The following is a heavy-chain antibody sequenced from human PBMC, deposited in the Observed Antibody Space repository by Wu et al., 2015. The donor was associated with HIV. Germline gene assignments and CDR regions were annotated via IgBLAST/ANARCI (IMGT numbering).Heavy chain of an antibody. CDR3: ARGDYAVNFDLPYW. V-gene: IGHV1-69*12. CDR1: GGTFNNYA. D-gene: IGHD3-9*01. J-gene: IGHJ4*02. Sequence: QVQLVQSGAEVKKPGSSVKVSCKASGGTFNNYAISWLRQAPGQGLEWMGGIIPIFGTANYAQKFQGRVTIIADESTSTAYMELSSLRSEDTAVYYCARGDYAVNFDLPYWWGQGTLVTVSS. CDR2: IIPIFGTA.